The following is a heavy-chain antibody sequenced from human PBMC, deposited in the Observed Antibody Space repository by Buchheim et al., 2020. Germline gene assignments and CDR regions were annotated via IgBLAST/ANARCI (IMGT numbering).Heavy chain of an antibody. CDR1: GFTFSRYE. J-gene: IGHJ4*02. CDR3: ARNSFGAAAGPTIVVVSYYFDY. Sequence: EVQLVESGGGLVQPGGSLRLSCVASGFTFSRYEMNWVRQAPGKGLEWVSYISSSGSTIYYADSVKGRFPISRDNAKNSLYLQMNSLRAEDTAVYYCARNSFGAAAGPTIVVVSYYFDYWGQGTL. CDR2: ISSSGSTI. D-gene: IGHD3-22*01. V-gene: IGHV3-48*03.